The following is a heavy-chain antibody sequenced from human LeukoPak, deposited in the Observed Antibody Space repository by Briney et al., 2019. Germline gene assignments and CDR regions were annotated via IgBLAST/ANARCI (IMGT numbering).Heavy chain of an antibody. CDR2: INPSGGST. V-gene: IGHV1-46*01. CDR1: GYTFTSYY. CDR3: ARGGGGDIVVVPAAMYAFDI. Sequence: ASVKVSCKASGYTFTSYYMQWVRQAPGQGLEWMGIINPSGGSTSYAQKFQGRVTMTRDTSTSTVYMELSSLRSEDTAVYYCARGGGGDIVVVPAAMYAFDIWGQGTMVTVSS. D-gene: IGHD2-2*01. J-gene: IGHJ3*02.